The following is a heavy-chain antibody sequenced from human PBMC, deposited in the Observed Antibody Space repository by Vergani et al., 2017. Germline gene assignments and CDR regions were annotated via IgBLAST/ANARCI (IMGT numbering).Heavy chain of an antibody. CDR2: INGNSTYI. CDR1: GFTFSVYS. V-gene: IGHV3-21*01. Sequence: EVQMVESGGGLVKTGGSLRLSCGASGFTFSVYSLNWVRQSPGKGLEWISSINGNSTYIYYPDSVNGRFTISRDNAKHPLYQDMSSLRAEDTAVYYCVRDVRVSRTWGQGTVVAVSS. J-gene: IGHJ3*01. CDR3: VRDVRVSRT.